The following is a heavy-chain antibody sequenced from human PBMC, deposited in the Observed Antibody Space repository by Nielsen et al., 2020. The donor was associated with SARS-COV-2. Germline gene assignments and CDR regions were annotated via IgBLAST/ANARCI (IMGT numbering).Heavy chain of an antibody. V-gene: IGHV3-33*01. Sequence: GESLKISCAASGFTFSSYGMHWVRQAPGKGLEWVAVIWYDGSNKYYADSVKGRFTISRDNSKNTLYLQMNSLRAEDTAVYYCARDVGVFAAAGRGEGDYWGQGTLVTVSS. CDR1: GFTFSSYG. CDR2: IWYDGSNK. CDR3: ARDVGVFAAAGRGEGDY. J-gene: IGHJ4*02. D-gene: IGHD6-13*01.